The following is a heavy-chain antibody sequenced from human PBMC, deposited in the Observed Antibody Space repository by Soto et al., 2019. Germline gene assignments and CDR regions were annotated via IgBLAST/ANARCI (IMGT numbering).Heavy chain of an antibody. CDR2: IYPGDSDT. CDR3: ARLDRVDRSGYYPRSDAFDI. CDR1: GYSFTSYW. J-gene: IGHJ3*02. V-gene: IGHV5-51*01. Sequence: GESLKISCKGSGYSFTSYWIGWVRQMPGKGLECMGIIYPGDSDTRYSPSFQGQVTISADRSISTAYLQWSSLKASDTAMYYCARLDRVDRSGYYPRSDAFDIWGQGTMVTVSS. D-gene: IGHD3-22*01.